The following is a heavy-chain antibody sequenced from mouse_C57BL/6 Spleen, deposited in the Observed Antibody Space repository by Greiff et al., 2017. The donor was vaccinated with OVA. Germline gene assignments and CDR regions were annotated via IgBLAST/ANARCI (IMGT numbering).Heavy chain of an antibody. J-gene: IGHJ2*01. Sequence: VQLQQSVAELVRPGASVKLSCTASGFNIKDAYMHWVKQRPEQGLEWIGWIDPENGDTEYASKFQGKATITADTSSNTAYLQLSSLTSEDTAVYYCTTLLLSNGYWGQGTTLTVSA. V-gene: IGHV14-4*01. CDR1: GFNIKDAY. D-gene: IGHD2-1*01. CDR3: TTLLLSNGY. CDR2: IDPENGDT.